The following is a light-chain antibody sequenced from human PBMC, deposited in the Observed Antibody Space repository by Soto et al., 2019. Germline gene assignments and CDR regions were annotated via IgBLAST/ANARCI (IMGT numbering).Light chain of an antibody. J-gene: IGLJ3*02. V-gene: IGLV2-23*02. CDR2: EVD. CDR1: TSDVGIYNL. CDR3: SSYAGSRWV. Sequence: QSVLTQPASVSGSHGQSITISCSGTTSDVGIYNLVSWYQQHPGKAPKLVIYEVDKRPSGVSNRFSGSRSGNTASLTISGLQSEDEADYYCSSYAGSRWVFGGGTQLTVL.